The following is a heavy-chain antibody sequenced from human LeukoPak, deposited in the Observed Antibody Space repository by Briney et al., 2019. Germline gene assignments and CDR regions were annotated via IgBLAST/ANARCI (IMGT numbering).Heavy chain of an antibody. D-gene: IGHD3-22*01. CDR2: ISSSGSTI. CDR3: AMAQGIVVADDAFDI. V-gene: IGHV3-48*03. J-gene: IGHJ3*02. Sequence: GGSLRLSCAASGFTFSSYAMSWFRQAPGKGLEWVSYISSSGSTIYYADSVKGRFTISRDNAKNSLYLQMNSLRAEDTAVYYCAMAQGIVVADDAFDIWGQGTMVTVSS. CDR1: GFTFSSYA.